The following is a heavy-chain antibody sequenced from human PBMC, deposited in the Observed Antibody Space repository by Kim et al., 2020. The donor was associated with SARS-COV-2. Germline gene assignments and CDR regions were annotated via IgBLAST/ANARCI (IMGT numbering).Heavy chain of an antibody. CDR1: GYSFTSYW. CDR3: ARHKSISGPEWWFDP. V-gene: IGHV5-10-1*01. Sequence: GESLKISCKGSGYSFTSYWISWVRQMPGKGLEWMGRIDPSDSYTNYSPSFQGHVTIPADKSISTAYLQWSSLKASDTAMYYWARHKSISGPEWWFDPWGQGTLVTVSS. CDR2: IDPSDSYT. J-gene: IGHJ5*02. D-gene: IGHD6-19*01.